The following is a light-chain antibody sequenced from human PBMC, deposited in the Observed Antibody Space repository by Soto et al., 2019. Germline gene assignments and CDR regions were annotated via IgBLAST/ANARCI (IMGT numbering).Light chain of an antibody. Sequence: ETVMTQSPATLSVSPGERATLSCRASQSVSANLAWYQQKPGQAPRLLIYGAFTRATDIPARFSGSGSGTKFTLTISRLQSEDSAVYYCQQYNNWPRTFGQGTKV. CDR2: GAF. CDR3: QQYNNWPRT. J-gene: IGKJ1*01. V-gene: IGKV3-15*01. CDR1: QSVSAN.